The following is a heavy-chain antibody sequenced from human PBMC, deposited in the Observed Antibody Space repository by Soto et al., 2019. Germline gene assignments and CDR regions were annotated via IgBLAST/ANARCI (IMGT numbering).Heavy chain of an antibody. CDR2: IDPSDSYT. V-gene: IGHV5-10-1*01. CDR1: GDSFTSYW. J-gene: IGHJ6*02. D-gene: IGHD3-16*01. CDR3: ALTPPRLSYYYYYGMDV. Sequence: PGESLKISCKGSGDSFTSYWISWVRQMPGKGLEWMGRIDPSDSYTNYSPSFQGHVTISADKSISTAYLQWSSLKASDTAMYYCALTPPRLSYYYYYGMDVWGQGTTVTVAS.